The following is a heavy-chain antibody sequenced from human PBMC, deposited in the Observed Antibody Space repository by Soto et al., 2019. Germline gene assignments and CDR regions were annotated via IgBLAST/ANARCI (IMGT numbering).Heavy chain of an antibody. CDR1: GYTFYSHS. V-gene: IGHV1-18*01. D-gene: IGHD5-18*01. Sequence: QAQVVQSGAEVKKPGASVKVSCKASGYTFYSHSISWVRQAPGQGLEWMGRISSDNGNTRYAQKFRGRVTMTTDTSTSTVYMELRNLRSDDTAVYYCARCIQQDYYYGMDVWGQGTTVTVSS. J-gene: IGHJ6*02. CDR2: ISSDNGNT. CDR3: ARCIQQDYYYGMDV.